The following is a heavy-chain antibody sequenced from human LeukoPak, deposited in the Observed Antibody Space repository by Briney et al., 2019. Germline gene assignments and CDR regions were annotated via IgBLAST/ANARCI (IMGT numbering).Heavy chain of an antibody. CDR3: ARGKGVDF. CDR2: IKQDGSEK. CDR1: GFTISGYW. Sequence: GGSLRLSCEASGFTISGYWMTWVRQAPGKGLEWVADIKQDGSEKYYVDSVKGRFTISRDNAKNSLYLQMNSLRAEDTAVYYCARGKGVDFWGQGTLVTVSS. J-gene: IGHJ4*02. V-gene: IGHV3-7*05.